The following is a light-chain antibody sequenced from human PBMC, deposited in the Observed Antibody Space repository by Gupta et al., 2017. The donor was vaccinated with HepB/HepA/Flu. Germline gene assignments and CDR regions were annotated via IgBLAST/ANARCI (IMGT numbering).Light chain of an antibody. CDR2: DAS. V-gene: IGKV3-11*01. CDR1: QSVSSY. Sequence: IVLTQSPDTLSLSPGERATLSCRASQSVSSYLAWYQQKPGQAPRLLIYDASNRATGIPARFSGSGSGTDFTLTISSLEPEDFAVYYCQQRSNWPGTFGQGTKVEIK. CDR3: QQRSNWPGT. J-gene: IGKJ1*01.